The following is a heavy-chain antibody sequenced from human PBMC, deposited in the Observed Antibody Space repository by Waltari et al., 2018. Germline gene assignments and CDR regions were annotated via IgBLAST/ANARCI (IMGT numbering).Heavy chain of an antibody. J-gene: IGHJ6*03. CDR3: ARGACSDTSCYANYYYMDV. D-gene: IGHD2-2*01. V-gene: IGHV4-34*01. Sequence: QVQLQQWGAGLLKPSETLSLTCAVYGGSFSDYYWTWIRKPPGKGLEWIGEINPGGSTKHNASPKGGVTISVDSSKAPFSLRLASVAAADTAVYYCARGACSDTSCYANYYYMDVWGKGTAVTVSS. CDR2: INPGGST. CDR1: GGSFSDYY.